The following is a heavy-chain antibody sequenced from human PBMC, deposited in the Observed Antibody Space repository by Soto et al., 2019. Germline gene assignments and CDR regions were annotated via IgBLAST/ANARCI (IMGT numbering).Heavy chain of an antibody. Sequence: SETLSLTCIVSGGSISSYYWSWVRQPPGQGLEWIGSIYYSGSSNYSPSLKSRVTLSVDMSNNHFSLKLPSVTAADTAIYYCARDSTLTPWGQGPLVTVSS. CDR2: IYYSGSS. J-gene: IGHJ5*02. CDR3: ARDSTLTP. D-gene: IGHD2-2*01. CDR1: GGSISSYY. V-gene: IGHV4-59*01.